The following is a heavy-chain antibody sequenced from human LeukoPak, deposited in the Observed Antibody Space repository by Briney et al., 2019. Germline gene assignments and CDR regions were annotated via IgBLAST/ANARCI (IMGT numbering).Heavy chain of an antibody. V-gene: IGHV1-18*01. CDR2: ISAYNGNT. CDR3: ARASLYSSSWYFDY. J-gene: IGHJ4*02. CDR1: GYTFTSYG. Sequence: ASVKASCKASGYTFTSYGISWVRQAPGQGLEWMGWISAYNGNTNYAQKLQGRVTMTTDTSTSTAYMELRSLRSDDTAVYYCARASLYSSSWYFDYWGQGTLVTVSS. D-gene: IGHD6-13*01.